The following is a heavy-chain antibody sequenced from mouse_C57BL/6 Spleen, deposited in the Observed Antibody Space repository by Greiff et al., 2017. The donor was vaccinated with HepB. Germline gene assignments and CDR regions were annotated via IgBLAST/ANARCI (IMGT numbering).Heavy chain of an antibody. CDR3: ARHEGVWYYFYY. CDR2: ISGGGGNT. Sequence: EVQRVESGGGLVKPGGSLKLSCAASGFTFSSYTMSWVRQTPEKRLEWVATISGGGGNTYYPDSVKGRFTISRDNAKNTLYLQMSSLRSEDTALYYCARHEGVWYYFYYWGQGTTLTVSS. J-gene: IGHJ2*01. V-gene: IGHV5-9*01. CDR1: GFTFSSYT. D-gene: IGHD1-1*02.